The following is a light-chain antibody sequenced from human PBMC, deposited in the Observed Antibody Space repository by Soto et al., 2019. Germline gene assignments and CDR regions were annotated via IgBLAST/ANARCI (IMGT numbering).Light chain of an antibody. CDR1: QSVSSSF. J-gene: IGKJ5*01. CDR2: GAS. Sequence: EIVLTQSPGTLSLSPGERATLSCWASQSVSSSFLAWFQQKPGQAPRLLIYGASSRATGIPDRFSGSGSGTDFTLTISRLEPEDFAVYYCQQYSSSPITFGQGTRLEIK. V-gene: IGKV3-20*01. CDR3: QQYSSSPIT.